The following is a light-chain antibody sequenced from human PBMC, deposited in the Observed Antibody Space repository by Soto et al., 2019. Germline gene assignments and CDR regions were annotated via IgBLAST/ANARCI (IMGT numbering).Light chain of an antibody. CDR2: EGT. CDR1: SSDVGSYNL. Sequence: QSVLTQPASVSGSPGQSITISCTGTSSDVGSYNLVSWYQQHPGKAPKLMIYEGTKRPSGDSNRFSGSKSGNPASLTISGLQAEDEADYYCCSYAGSSTWDVVFGGGTQLTVL. CDR3: CSYAGSSTWDVV. J-gene: IGLJ2*01. V-gene: IGLV2-23*01.